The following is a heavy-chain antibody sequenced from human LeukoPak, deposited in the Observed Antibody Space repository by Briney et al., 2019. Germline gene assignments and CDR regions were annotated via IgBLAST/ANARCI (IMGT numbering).Heavy chain of an antibody. CDR2: INPSGGST. CDR3: ARDTSYGYSSSSEFDY. CDR1: GYTFTSYY. J-gene: IGHJ4*02. D-gene: IGHD6-6*01. V-gene: IGHV1-46*01. Sequence: ASVKVSCKASGYTFTSYYMHWVRQAPGQGLEWMGIINPSGGSTSYAQKFQGRVTMTRDTSTSTVYMELSSLRSEDTAVYYCARDTSYGYSSSSEFDYWGQGTLVTVSS.